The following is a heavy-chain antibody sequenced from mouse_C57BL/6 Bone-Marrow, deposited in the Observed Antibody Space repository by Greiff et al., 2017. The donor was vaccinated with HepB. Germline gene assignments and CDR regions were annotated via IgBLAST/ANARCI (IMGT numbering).Heavy chain of an antibody. Sequence: VQLQQSGAELVRPGTSVKVSCKASGYAFTNYLIEWVKQRPGQGLEWIGVINPGSGGTNYNEKFKGKATLTADKSSSTAYMQLSSLTSEDSAVYFCARVITTVVNSYFDYWGQGTTLTVSS. V-gene: IGHV1-54*01. CDR2: INPGSGGT. CDR1: GYAFTNYL. CDR3: ARVITTVVNSYFDY. J-gene: IGHJ2*01. D-gene: IGHD1-1*01.